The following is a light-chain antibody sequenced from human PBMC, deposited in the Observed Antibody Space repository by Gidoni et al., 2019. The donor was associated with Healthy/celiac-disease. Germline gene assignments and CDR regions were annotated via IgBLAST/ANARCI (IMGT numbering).Light chain of an antibody. CDR2: DVS. J-gene: IGLJ2*01. V-gene: IGLV2-14*01. CDR3: SSYTSSSTL. CDR1: SSDVGGYND. Sequence: SALTQPASVSGSPGQSITIYCTVTSSDVGGYNDVSWYQQHPGKAPKLMIYDVSNRPSGVSNRFSGSKSGNTASLTISGLQAEDAADYYCSSYTSSSTLFGGGTKLTVL.